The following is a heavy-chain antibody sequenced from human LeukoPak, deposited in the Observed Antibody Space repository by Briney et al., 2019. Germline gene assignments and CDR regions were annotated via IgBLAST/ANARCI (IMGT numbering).Heavy chain of an antibody. Sequence: GGSLRLSCAASGFTFSGSAIHWVRQSAGKGLEWVGQIDKKDKGYATATAYAASVKGRFTISRGDSINTAYLQMKSLKTEDTALYYCTRDSGTYNWFDPWGQGTLVTVSS. V-gene: IGHV3-73*01. J-gene: IGHJ5*02. CDR1: GFTFSGSA. CDR3: TRDSGTYNWFDP. CDR2: IDKKDKGYATAT. D-gene: IGHD1-26*01.